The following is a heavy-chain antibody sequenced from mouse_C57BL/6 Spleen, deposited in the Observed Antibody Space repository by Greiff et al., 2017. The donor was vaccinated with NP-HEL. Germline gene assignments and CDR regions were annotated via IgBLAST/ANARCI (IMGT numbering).Heavy chain of an antibody. J-gene: IGHJ3*01. Sequence: QVQLQQSGAELMKPGASVKLSCKATGYTFTGYWIEWVKQRPGHGLEWIGEILPGSGSTNSNEKFKGKATFTADTSSNTAYMQLSSLTTEDSAIYYCARCYYDYGGFAYWGQGTLVTVSA. CDR1: GYTFTGYW. V-gene: IGHV1-9*01. CDR2: ILPGSGST. D-gene: IGHD2-4*01. CDR3: ARCYYDYGGFAY.